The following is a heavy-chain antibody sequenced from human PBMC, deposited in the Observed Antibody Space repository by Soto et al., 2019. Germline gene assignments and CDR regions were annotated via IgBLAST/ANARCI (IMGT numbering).Heavy chain of an antibody. Sequence: QVQLVQSGAEVKKPGASVKVSYVASGYTFTDHYIHWVRQAPGQGLESKGWINPHSGDTIYAQKFQGRVTLTRDTSISTAYMELSRLRSDDTAVYYCARGRTVNFYGMDVWGQGTTVTVSS. CDR3: ARGRTVNFYGMDV. V-gene: IGHV1-2*02. CDR2: INPHSGDT. J-gene: IGHJ6*02. D-gene: IGHD4-17*01. CDR1: GYTFTDHY.